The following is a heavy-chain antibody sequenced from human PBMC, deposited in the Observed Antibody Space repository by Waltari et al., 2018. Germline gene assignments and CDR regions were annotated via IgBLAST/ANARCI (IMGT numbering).Heavy chain of an antibody. V-gene: IGHV1-69*05. J-gene: IGHJ3*02. CDR1: GGSFSSYA. CDR2: IIPIFGTS. D-gene: IGHD5-18*01. Sequence: QVQLVQSGAEVKKPGSSVKVSCKAYGGSFSSYAISWVRQAPGPGLEWIGGIIPIFGTSNDAQKFQGRVMITTDESTSTAYMVLSSLRSEDTAVYYCARVKVRIQLWSRGSAFDIWGQGTMVTVSS. CDR3: ARVKVRIQLWSRGSAFDI.